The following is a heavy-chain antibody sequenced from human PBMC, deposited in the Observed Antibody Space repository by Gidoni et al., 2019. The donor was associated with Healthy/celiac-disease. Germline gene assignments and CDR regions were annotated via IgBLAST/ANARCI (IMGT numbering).Heavy chain of an antibody. Sequence: QVQLVESGGGVVQPGRSLRLSCAASGFTFSSYAMHWVRQAPGKGLEWVAVISYDGSNKYYADSVKGRFTISRDNSKNTLYLQMNSLRAEDTAVYYCARGGLRFLEWLFGVDYWGQGTLVTVSS. V-gene: IGHV3-30-3*01. D-gene: IGHD3-3*01. CDR1: GFTFSSYA. J-gene: IGHJ4*02. CDR2: ISYDGSNK. CDR3: ARGGLRFLEWLFGVDY.